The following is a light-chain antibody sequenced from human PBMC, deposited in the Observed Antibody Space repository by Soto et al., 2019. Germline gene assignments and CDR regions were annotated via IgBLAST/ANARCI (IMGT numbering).Light chain of an antibody. CDR2: DAS. CDR3: QQYGSSPIT. Sequence: PGERATLSCRASQSVGINLAWYQQKPGQAPRLLINDASNRATGIPARFSGSGSGTDFSLTIGSLEPEDSGVYYCQQYGSSPITFGQGTRLEIK. CDR1: QSVGIN. J-gene: IGKJ5*01. V-gene: IGKV3-11*01.